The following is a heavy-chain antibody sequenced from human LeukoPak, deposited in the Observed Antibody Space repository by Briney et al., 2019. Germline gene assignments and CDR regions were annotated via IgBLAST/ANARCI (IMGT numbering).Heavy chain of an antibody. V-gene: IGHV4-30-4*08. CDR2: IYYSGST. Sequence: SGTLSLTCTVSGGSISSGDYYWSWIRQPPGKGLEWLGYIYYSGSTYYNPSLKSRVTISVDTSKSQFSLKLSSVTAADTAVYYCARLASDLDAFDIWGQGTMVTVSS. CDR1: GGSISSGDYY. CDR3: ARLASDLDAFDI. J-gene: IGHJ3*02.